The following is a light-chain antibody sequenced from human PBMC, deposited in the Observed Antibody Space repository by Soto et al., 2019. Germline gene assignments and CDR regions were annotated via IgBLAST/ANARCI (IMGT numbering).Light chain of an antibody. J-gene: IGKJ5*01. CDR1: QSVSSD. CDR2: GAS. CDR3: QQYHDWPIT. V-gene: IGKV3-15*01. Sequence: EIVLTQSPGTLSLSPGERATLSCRASQSVSSDLAWYQQKPGQAPRLLIYGASSRATGVPPRFSGRGSGTEFTLTISSLQSEDFAVYHCQQYHDWPITFGQGTRLENK.